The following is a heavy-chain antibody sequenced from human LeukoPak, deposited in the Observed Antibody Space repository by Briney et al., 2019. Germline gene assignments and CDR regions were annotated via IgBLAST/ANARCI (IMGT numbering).Heavy chain of an antibody. D-gene: IGHD1-7*01. J-gene: IGHJ6*02. CDR3: AADGTGSYYYGMDV. V-gene: IGHV1-58*01. Sequence: SVKVSCKASGFTFTSSAVQWVRQARGQRLEWIGWIVVGSGNTNYAQKFQERVTITRDMSTSTAYMELSSLRSEDTAVYYCAADGTGSYYYGMDVWGQGTTVTVS. CDR2: IVVGSGNT. CDR1: GFTFTSSA.